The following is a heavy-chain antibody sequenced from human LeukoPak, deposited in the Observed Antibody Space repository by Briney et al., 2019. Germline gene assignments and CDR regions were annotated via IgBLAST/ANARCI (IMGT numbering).Heavy chain of an antibody. Sequence: SETLSLTCTVSGGSISSGSYYWSWIRQPAGKGLEWIERIYTSGSTNYNPSLKSRVTISVDTSKDQFSLKLSSVTAADTAVYYCARAKYSSSWYEYFDYWGQGTLVTVSS. CDR1: GGSISSGSYY. CDR2: IYTSGST. J-gene: IGHJ4*02. V-gene: IGHV4-61*02. CDR3: ARAKYSSSWYEYFDY. D-gene: IGHD6-13*01.